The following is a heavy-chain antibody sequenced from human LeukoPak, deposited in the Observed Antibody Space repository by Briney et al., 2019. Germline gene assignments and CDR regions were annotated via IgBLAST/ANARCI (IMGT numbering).Heavy chain of an antibody. CDR3: ARGRYCGADICSGGDAFDI. Sequence: SETLSLTCTVSGPSINNYYWSWIRQPAGKGLEWVGRIYTRGSTNYNPSLKSRVTMSVDTSKNQFSLKLSSVTAADTAVYYCARGRYCGADICSGGDAFDIWGQGTMVSVSS. CDR1: GPSINNYY. J-gene: IGHJ3*02. D-gene: IGHD2-21*02. CDR2: IYTRGST. V-gene: IGHV4-4*07.